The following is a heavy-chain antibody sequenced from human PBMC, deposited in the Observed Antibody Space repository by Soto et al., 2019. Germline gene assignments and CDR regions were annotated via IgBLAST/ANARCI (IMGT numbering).Heavy chain of an antibody. Sequence: GGSLRLSCAASGFTFSSYWMHWVRQAPGKGLVWVSRIYSDGSSTTYADSVKGRFTISRDNAKNTLYLQMNSLRAEDTAVYYCARDVGSETFYYDSSGKIPAYWGQGTLVTVSS. CDR2: IYSDGSST. V-gene: IGHV3-74*01. CDR3: ARDVGSETFYYDSSGKIPAY. J-gene: IGHJ4*02. CDR1: GFTFSSYW. D-gene: IGHD3-22*01.